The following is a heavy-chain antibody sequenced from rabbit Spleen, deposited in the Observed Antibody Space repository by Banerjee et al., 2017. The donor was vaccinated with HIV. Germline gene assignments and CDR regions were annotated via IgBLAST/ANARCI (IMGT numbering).Heavy chain of an antibody. CDR2: IDTGSSGFT. CDR3: ARDPYDVYGDPRSYTRLDL. Sequence: QSLEESGGDLVKPGASLTLTCTASGVSFTNNYYMCWVRQAPGKGLEWIACIDTGSSGFTYYASWAKGRFTISKTSSTTVTLQMTSLTAADTATYFCARDPYDVYGDPRSYTRLDLWGQGTLVTVS. D-gene: IGHD2-1*01. CDR1: GVSFTNNYY. J-gene: IGHJ3*01. V-gene: IGHV1S40*01.